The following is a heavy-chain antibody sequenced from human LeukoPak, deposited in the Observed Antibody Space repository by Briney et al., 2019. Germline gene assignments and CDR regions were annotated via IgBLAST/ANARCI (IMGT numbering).Heavy chain of an antibody. Sequence: PSQTLSLTCTVSGGSISSGGYYWSWIRQPPGKGLEWIGYIYHSGSTYYNPSLKSRVTISVDRSKNQFSLKLSSVTAADTAVYYCARGNGYCSSTSCSRRPYYYYMDVWGKGTTVTVSS. J-gene: IGHJ6*03. CDR1: GGSISSGGYY. D-gene: IGHD2-2*03. CDR3: ARGNGYCSSTSCSRRPYYYYMDV. CDR2: IYHSGST. V-gene: IGHV4-30-2*01.